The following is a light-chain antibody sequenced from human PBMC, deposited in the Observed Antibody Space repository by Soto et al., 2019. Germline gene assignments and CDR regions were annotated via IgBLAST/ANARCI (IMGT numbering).Light chain of an antibody. CDR1: QTLSNR. V-gene: IGKV3-11*01. CDR2: VTS. J-gene: IGKJ1*01. CDR3: HQRQSWPRT. Sequence: EIVLTQSPATLSSFPGERVTLSCRASQTLSNRLSFYQDKPGQAPRLLIYVTSNRATGIPARFSGSGSGTDYTLTISSLEPEDSAVYYCHQRQSWPRTFGQGTKVDIK.